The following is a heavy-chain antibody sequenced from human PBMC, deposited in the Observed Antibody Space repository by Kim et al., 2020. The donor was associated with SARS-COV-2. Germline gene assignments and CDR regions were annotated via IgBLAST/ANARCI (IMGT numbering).Heavy chain of an antibody. J-gene: IGHJ4*02. CDR1: GFTLSTYD. Sequence: GGSLRLSCAASGFTLSTYDMHWVRQATGKGLEWVSATGIAGDTYYLGSVKGRFTIIRENAKNSLYLQMNSLRAGDTAVYYCARGRRGGDTTFDYWGQGALVTVSS. V-gene: IGHV3-13*01. CDR3: ARGRRGGDTTFDY. CDR2: TGIAGDT. D-gene: IGHD1-26*01.